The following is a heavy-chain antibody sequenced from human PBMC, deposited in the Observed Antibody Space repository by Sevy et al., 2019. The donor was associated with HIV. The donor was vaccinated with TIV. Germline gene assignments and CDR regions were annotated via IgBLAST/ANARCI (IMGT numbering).Heavy chain of an antibody. CDR1: GFRISSYW. Sequence: GGSLRLSCAASGFRISSYWMLWVRQAPGNGVEWVANVNQDGRTKYYLDSVKGRFTISRDNAKNLVFLQMNSLTADDAALYYCVRAMASADSLWGQGTMVTVSS. V-gene: IGHV3-7*01. D-gene: IGHD3-22*01. CDR3: VRAMASADSL. CDR2: VNQDGRTK. J-gene: IGHJ4*02.